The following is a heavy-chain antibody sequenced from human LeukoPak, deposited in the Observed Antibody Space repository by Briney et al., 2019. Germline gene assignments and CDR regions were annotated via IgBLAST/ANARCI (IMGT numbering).Heavy chain of an antibody. CDR2: FDPEDGET. V-gene: IGHV1-24*01. CDR1: GYTLTELS. Sequence: ASVKVSCKVSGYTLTELSMHWVRQAPGKGLEWMGGFDPEDGETIYAQKFQGRVTMTEDTPTDTAYMELSSLRSEDTAVYYCADFDWFTPRKNWFDPWGQGTLVTVSS. D-gene: IGHD3-9*01. CDR3: ADFDWFTPRKNWFDP. J-gene: IGHJ5*02.